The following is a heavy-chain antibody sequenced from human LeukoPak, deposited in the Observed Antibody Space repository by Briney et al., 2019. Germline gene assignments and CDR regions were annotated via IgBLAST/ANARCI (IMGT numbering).Heavy chain of an antibody. J-gene: IGHJ4*02. CDR2: IYPGDSDT. Sequence: GESLKISCKGSGYSFTSYWIGWVRQMPGEGLEWMVIIYPGDSDTRYSPSFQGQATISADKSISTAYLQWSSLKASDTAMYYCANSQYSSGWAYFDYWGQGTLVTVSS. V-gene: IGHV5-51*01. D-gene: IGHD6-19*01. CDR3: ANSQYSSGWAYFDY. CDR1: GYSFTSYW.